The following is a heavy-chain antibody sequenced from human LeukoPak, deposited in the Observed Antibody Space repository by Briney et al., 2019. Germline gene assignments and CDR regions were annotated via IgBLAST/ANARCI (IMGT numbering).Heavy chain of an antibody. CDR3: AKDQMED. Sequence: PGGSLRLSCAASGFTFSSYGMHWVRQAPGKRLEWVAVISYDGSNKYYADSVKGRFTISRDNSKNTLYLQMNSLRAEDTAVYYCAKDQMEDWGQGTLVTVSS. CDR2: ISYDGSNK. J-gene: IGHJ4*02. V-gene: IGHV3-30*18. CDR1: GFTFSSYG. D-gene: IGHD5-24*01.